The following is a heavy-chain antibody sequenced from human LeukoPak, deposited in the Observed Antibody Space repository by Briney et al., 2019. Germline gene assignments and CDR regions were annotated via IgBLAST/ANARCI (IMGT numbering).Heavy chain of an antibody. CDR1: GASISGGTYY. CDR2: IYYTGST. J-gene: IGHJ4*02. CDR3: ARRGGSGRAFDY. V-gene: IGHV4-39*01. Sequence: PSETLSLTCSVSGASISGGTYYWGWIRQPPGKGLEWIGSIYYTGSTYDNPSLKSRVTISVDTSKNQFSLKLSSVTAADTAVYYCARRGGSGRAFDYWGQGTLVTVSS. D-gene: IGHD1-26*01.